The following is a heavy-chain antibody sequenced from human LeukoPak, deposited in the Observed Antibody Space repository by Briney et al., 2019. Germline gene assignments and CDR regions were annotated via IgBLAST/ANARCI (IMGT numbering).Heavy chain of an antibody. J-gene: IGHJ4*02. CDR3: ARGYSSSSPGDY. CDR1: GFTFSSYS. Sequence: GGSLRFTCAASGFTFSSYSMDWVRQAPGKGLEWVSSISSSSSYIYYADSVKGRFTISRDNAKNSLYLQMNSLRAEDTAVYYCARGYSSSSPGDYWGQGTLVTVSS. V-gene: IGHV3-21*01. CDR2: ISSSSSYI. D-gene: IGHD6-6*01.